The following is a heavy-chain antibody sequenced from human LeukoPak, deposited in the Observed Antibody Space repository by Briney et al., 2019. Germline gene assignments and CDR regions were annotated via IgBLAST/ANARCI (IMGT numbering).Heavy chain of an antibody. CDR3: AREVATILGSPDY. CDR1: GGTFSSYA. J-gene: IGHJ4*02. D-gene: IGHD5-12*01. V-gene: IGHV1-69*04. CDR2: IIPTLGTA. Sequence: SVKVSCKASGGTFSSYAISWVRQAPGQGLEWMGRIIPTLGTANYAQKFQGRVTITADKSTSTAYMELSSLRSEDTAVYYCAREVATILGSPDYWGQGTLVTVSS.